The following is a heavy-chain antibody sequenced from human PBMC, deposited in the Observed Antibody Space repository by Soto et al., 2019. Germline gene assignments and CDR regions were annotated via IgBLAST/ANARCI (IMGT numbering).Heavy chain of an antibody. J-gene: IGHJ4*02. D-gene: IGHD1-26*01. Sequence: EVQLLESGGGLVQPGESLRLSCAASGFTFSSYAMSWVRQAPGKGLEWVSVISGSDASTYYADSVKGRFTISRDNSKNTLYLQMNSLRAEDTAVYDCAKSRSSATFDYRGQGTPVTV. V-gene: IGHV3-23*01. CDR1: GFTFSSYA. CDR2: ISGSDAST. CDR3: AKSRSSATFDY.